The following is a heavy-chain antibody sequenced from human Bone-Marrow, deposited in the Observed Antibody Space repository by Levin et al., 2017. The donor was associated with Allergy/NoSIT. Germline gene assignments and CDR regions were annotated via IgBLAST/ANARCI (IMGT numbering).Heavy chain of an antibody. D-gene: IGHD4/OR15-4a*01. CDR1: GASISSGAYF. CDR3: AREKHYGGAGYQYYFDY. CDR2: IYSSGNS. Sequence: SETLSLTCNVSGASISSGAYFWSWIRQPPGKGLEWIGYIYSSGNSYYNPSLKSRVSISVDTSKTQFFLNLSSVTAADTAVYYCAREKHYGGAGYQYYFDYWGQGTLVTVSS. J-gene: IGHJ4*02. V-gene: IGHV4-30-4*01.